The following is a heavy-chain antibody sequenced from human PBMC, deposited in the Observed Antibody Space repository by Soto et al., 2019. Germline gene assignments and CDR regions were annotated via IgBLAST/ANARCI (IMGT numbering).Heavy chain of an antibody. Sequence: GSLRLSCAASGFTFRRYARNWVRQAPGKGLEWVSVISGSGGSTYYADSVKGRFTISRDNSKNTLYLQMNSLRAEDTAVYYCARRGPGTYFDSWGQEPLVTVPQ. D-gene: IGHD6-13*01. V-gene: IGHV3-23*01. CDR1: GFTFRRYA. CDR3: ARRGPGTYFDS. J-gene: IGHJ4*03. CDR2: ISGSGGST.